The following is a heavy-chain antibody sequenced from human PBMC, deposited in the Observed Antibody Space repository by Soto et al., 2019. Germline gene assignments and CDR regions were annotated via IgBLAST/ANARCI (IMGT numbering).Heavy chain of an antibody. V-gene: IGHV1-69*02. CDR2: IIPILGIA. J-gene: IGHJ6*03. D-gene: IGHD3-16*01. Sequence: QVQLVQSGAEVKKPGSSVKFSCKASGGTFSSYTISWVRQAPGQGLEWMGRIIPILGIANYAQKFQGRVTITADKSTSTAYMELSSLRSEDTAVYYCARGGDYYYMDVWGKGTTVTVSS. CDR1: GGTFSSYT. CDR3: ARGGDYYYMDV.